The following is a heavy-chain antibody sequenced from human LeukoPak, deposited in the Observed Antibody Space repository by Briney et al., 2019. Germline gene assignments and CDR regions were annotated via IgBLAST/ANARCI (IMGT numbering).Heavy chain of an antibody. Sequence: GGSLRLSCAASGFTVSSNYMSWVRQAPGKGLEWVSVIYSGGSTYYADSVKGRFTISRDNAKNSLYLQMNSLRAEDTALYYCARQQWLVVGYAFDIWGQGTMVTVSS. CDR3: ARQQWLVVGYAFDI. CDR2: IYSGGST. CDR1: GFTVSSNY. J-gene: IGHJ3*02. D-gene: IGHD6-19*01. V-gene: IGHV3-53*01.